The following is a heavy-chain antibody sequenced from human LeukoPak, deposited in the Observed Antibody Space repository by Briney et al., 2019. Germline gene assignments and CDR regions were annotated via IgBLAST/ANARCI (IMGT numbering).Heavy chain of an antibody. CDR3: AKAGFSGSSKAYLDFDY. CDR1: GFTFNSYG. D-gene: IGHD2-21*01. CDR2: ISYDGSNK. Sequence: GGSLRLSCAASGFTFNSYGMHWVRQAPGKGLEWVAVISYDGSNKYYADSVKGRFTISRDNSKNTLYLQMNSLIADDTAVYYCAKAGFSGSSKAYLDFDYWGQGTLVTVSS. V-gene: IGHV3-30*18. J-gene: IGHJ4*02.